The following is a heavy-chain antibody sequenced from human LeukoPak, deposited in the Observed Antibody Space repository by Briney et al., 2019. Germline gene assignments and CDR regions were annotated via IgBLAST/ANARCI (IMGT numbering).Heavy chain of an antibody. Sequence: SVTVSCKASGFTFTSSAMQWVRQARGHRREWIGWIVVGSGNTNYAQKFQERVTITRDMSTSLVYMALSTLRSEDTPVYYCAAVAAYYYDSRDAFVIWGERTMVTVSS. D-gene: IGHD3-22*01. CDR1: GFTFTSSA. J-gene: IGHJ3*02. V-gene: IGHV1-58*02. CDR2: IVVGSGNT. CDR3: AAVAAYYYDSRDAFVI.